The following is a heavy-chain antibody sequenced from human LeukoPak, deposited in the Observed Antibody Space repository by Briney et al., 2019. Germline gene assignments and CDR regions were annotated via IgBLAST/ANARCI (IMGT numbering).Heavy chain of an antibody. V-gene: IGHV3-53*01. CDR3: ARLADFWSGYSFFDY. J-gene: IGHJ4*02. CDR2: IYSGGST. D-gene: IGHD3-3*01. Sequence: SGGSLRLSCAASGFTVSSNYMSWVRQAPGKGLEWVSVIYSGGSTYYADSVKGRFTISRDNSKNTLYLQMNSLRAEDTAVYYCARLADFWSGYSFFDYWGQGTLVTVSS. CDR1: GFTVSSNY.